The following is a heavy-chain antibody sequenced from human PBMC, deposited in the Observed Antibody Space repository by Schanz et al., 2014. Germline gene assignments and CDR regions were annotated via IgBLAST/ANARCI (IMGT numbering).Heavy chain of an antibody. Sequence: EVQLVESGGGLVQPGKSLRLSCAASGFTFDKYAMHWVRQAPGKGLEWVSVISWNSGTIGYADSVRGRFTISRDNAENTLFLQMNSLRAEDTAVYDCARKVVATIGGDYDNWGQGTLVIVSS. CDR3: ARKVVATIGGDYDN. CDR1: GFTFDKYA. CDR2: ISWNSGTI. J-gene: IGHJ4*02. V-gene: IGHV3-9*01. D-gene: IGHD5-12*01.